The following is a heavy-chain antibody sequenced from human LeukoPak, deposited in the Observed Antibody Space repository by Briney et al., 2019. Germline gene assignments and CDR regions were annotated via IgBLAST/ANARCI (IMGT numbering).Heavy chain of an antibody. V-gene: IGHV3-21*01. CDR1: GFTFSSYS. J-gene: IGHJ4*02. D-gene: IGHD3-22*01. Sequence: PGGSLRLSCAASGFTFSSYSMNWVRQAPGKGLEWVSSISSSSSYIYYADSVKGRFTISRDNAKNSPYLQMNSLRAEDTAVYYCARDFDSPDDSSKGEVDYWGQGTLVTVSS. CDR2: ISSSSSYI. CDR3: ARDFDSPDDSSKGEVDY.